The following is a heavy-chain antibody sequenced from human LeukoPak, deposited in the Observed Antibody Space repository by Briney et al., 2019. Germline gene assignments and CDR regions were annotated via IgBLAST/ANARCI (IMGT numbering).Heavy chain of an antibody. Sequence: ASVKVSCKASGYTFTSYYMHWVRQAPGQGLEWMGWINPNSGGTNYAQKFQGRVTMTRDTSISTAYMELSRLRSDDTAVYYCARARYSGYLFDYWGQGTLVTVSS. J-gene: IGHJ4*02. CDR1: GYTFTSYY. V-gene: IGHV1-2*02. D-gene: IGHD5-12*01. CDR2: INPNSGGT. CDR3: ARARYSGYLFDY.